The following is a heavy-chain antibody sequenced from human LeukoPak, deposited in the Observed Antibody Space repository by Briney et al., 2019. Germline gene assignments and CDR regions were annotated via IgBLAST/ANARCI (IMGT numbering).Heavy chain of an antibody. CDR1: GDSVSRSDSY. CDR3: ARRRYYDGSGYLE. Sequence: SETLSLTCSVSGDSVSRSDSYWDWIRQPPGKGLEWIGTIYYSVRTYYSPSLKSRVTMSVDPSNNQFSLNLRSVTAADTAVYYCARRRYYDGSGYLEWGQGTLLSVSS. V-gene: IGHV4-39*01. D-gene: IGHD3-22*01. CDR2: IYYSVRT. J-gene: IGHJ1*01.